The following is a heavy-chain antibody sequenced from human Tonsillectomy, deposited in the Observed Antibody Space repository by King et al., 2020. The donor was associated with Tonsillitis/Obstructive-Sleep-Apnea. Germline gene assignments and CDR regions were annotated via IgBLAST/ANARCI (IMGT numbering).Heavy chain of an antibody. D-gene: IGHD2-15*01. CDR3: ARGGEVVAAIRGAFDI. CDR1: GFTVSSNY. J-gene: IGHJ3*02. V-gene: IGHV3-53*01. Sequence: VQLVQSGGTLIQPGGSLRLSCAASGFTVSSNYMTWVRQAPGKGLEWVSIICTGGTTYYADSVKGRFTISRENSKNTLYLQMNILTTEDTAVYYCARGGEVVAAIRGAFDIWGHGTLVTVSS. CDR2: ICTGGTT.